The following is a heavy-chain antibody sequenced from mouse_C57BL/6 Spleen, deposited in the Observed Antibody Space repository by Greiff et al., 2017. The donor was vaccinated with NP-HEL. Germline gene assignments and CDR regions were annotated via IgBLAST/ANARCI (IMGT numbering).Heavy chain of an antibody. J-gene: IGHJ2*01. V-gene: IGHV1-19*01. D-gene: IGHD2-1*01. Sequence: VQLQQSGPVLVKPGASVKMSCKASGYTFTDYYMNWVKQSHGKSLEWIGVINPYNGGTSYNQKFKGKATLTVDKSSSTAYMELNSLTSEDSAVYYCARGGNYTYFDYWGQGTTLTVSS. CDR2: INPYNGGT. CDR1: GYTFTDYY. CDR3: ARGGNYTYFDY.